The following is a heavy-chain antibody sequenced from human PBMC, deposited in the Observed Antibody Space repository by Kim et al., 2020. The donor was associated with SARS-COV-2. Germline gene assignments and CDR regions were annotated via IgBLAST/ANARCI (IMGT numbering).Heavy chain of an antibody. J-gene: IGHJ6*02. Sequence: GGSLRLSCAASGFTFSSYGMHWVRQAPGKGLEWVAVISYDGSNKYYADSVKGRFTISRDNSKNTLYLQMNSLRAEDTAVYYCAKDYQLVRWDYYYYYGMDVWGQGTTVTVSS. V-gene: IGHV3-30*18. CDR1: GFTFSSYG. D-gene: IGHD6-6*01. CDR2: ISYDGSNK. CDR3: AKDYQLVRWDYYYYYGMDV.